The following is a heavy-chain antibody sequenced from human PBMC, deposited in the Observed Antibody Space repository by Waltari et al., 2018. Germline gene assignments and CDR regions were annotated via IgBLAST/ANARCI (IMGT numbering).Heavy chain of an antibody. D-gene: IGHD6-19*01. CDR1: GFTFSSYG. Sequence: QVQLVESGGGVVQPGRSLRLSCAASGFTFSSYGMHWVRQAPDKGLELVAIIWYDVSKKYYADSVKGRFTISKDNSNNTLYLQMNSLRAEDTAVYYCARTGNGHSSGWYSGDYWGQGTLVTVSS. V-gene: IGHV3-33*01. CDR3: ARTGNGHSSGWYSGDY. CDR2: IWYDVSKK. J-gene: IGHJ4*02.